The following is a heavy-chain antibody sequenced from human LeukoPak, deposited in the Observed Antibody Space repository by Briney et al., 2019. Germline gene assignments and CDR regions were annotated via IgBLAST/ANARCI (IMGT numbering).Heavy chain of an antibody. D-gene: IGHD5-24*01. CDR2: IIPILGIA. J-gene: IGHJ4*02. Sequence: SVKVSCKASGGTFSSYAISWVRQAPGQGLEWMGRIIPILGIANYAQKFQGRVTITADKSTSTAYMELSSLRSEDTAVYYCARDAVEMATILNYFDYWGQGTLVTVSS. V-gene: IGHV1-69*04. CDR3: ARDAVEMATILNYFDY. CDR1: GGTFSSYA.